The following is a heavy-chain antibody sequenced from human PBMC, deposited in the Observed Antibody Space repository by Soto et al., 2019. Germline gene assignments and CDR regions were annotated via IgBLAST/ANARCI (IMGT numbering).Heavy chain of an antibody. CDR1: TQYG. Sequence: GGSLRLSCTSFTQYGMSWIRRPPGKGLEWISTIGPTGNTHYADSVAGRFTISRDDSTNTLYLQMNSLRVDDTGVYYCAKDPSTGPADYWGQGTLVTVSS. CDR2: IGPTGNT. J-gene: IGHJ4*02. V-gene: IGHV3-23*01. D-gene: IGHD3-9*01. CDR3: AKDPSTGPADY.